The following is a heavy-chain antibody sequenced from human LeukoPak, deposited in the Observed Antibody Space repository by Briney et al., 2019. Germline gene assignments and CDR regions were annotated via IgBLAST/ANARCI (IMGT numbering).Heavy chain of an antibody. Sequence: GGSLRLSCAASGFTFSSYSMNWVRQAPGKGLGWVSSISSSSSYIYYADSVKGRFTISRDNAKNSLYLQINSLRAEDTAVYYCSTSRFCSSTSCLFPFDNWGQGTLVTVSS. V-gene: IGHV3-21*01. J-gene: IGHJ4*02. CDR2: ISSSSSYI. CDR3: STSRFCSSTSCLFPFDN. CDR1: GFTFSSYS. D-gene: IGHD2-2*01.